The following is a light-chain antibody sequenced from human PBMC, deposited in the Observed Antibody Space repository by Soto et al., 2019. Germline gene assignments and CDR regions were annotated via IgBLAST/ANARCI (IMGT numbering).Light chain of an antibody. V-gene: IGKV3-20*01. J-gene: IGKJ1*01. Sequence: EIVLTQSPGTLSLSPGERATLSCRASQSVSSSYLAWYQQKPGQAPRLLIYGASSRATGIPDRFSGSGSGPDFTLPISRLEPEDFAVYYCQQYGSSAGTFGQGTKLEIK. CDR2: GAS. CDR1: QSVSSSY. CDR3: QQYGSSAGT.